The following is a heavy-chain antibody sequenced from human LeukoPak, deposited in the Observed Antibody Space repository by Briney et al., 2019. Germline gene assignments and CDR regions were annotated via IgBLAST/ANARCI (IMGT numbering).Heavy chain of an antibody. CDR1: GGTISSYY. J-gene: IGHJ4*02. D-gene: IGHD6-19*01. V-gene: IGHV4-59*08. CDR2: IYYSGST. CDR3: ARHGPPTYSSGWYVDY. Sequence: PSETLSLTCTVSGGTISSYYWSWIRQPPGKGLEWIGYIYYSGSTNYNPSLKSRVTISVDTSKNQFSLKLSSVTAADTAVYSCARHGPPTYSSGWYVDYWGQGTLVTVSS.